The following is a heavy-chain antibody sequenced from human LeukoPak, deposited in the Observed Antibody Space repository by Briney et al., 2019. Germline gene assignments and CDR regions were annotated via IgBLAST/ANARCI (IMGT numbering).Heavy chain of an antibody. V-gene: IGHV4-59*12. Sequence: PSETLSLTCTVSGGSISSYYWSWIRQPPGKGLEWIGYIYYSGNTNYNPSLKSRVTISVDTSKNQFSLKLSSVTAADTAVYYCARGLSYYYDSSGYYYWGQGTLVTVSS. D-gene: IGHD3-22*01. CDR2: IYYSGNT. CDR3: ARGLSYYYDSSGYYY. CDR1: GGSISSYY. J-gene: IGHJ4*02.